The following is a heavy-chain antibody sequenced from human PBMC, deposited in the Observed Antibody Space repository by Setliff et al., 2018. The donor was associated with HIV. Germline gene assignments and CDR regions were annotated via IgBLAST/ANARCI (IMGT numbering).Heavy chain of an antibody. Sequence: KPSETLSLTCAVYGGSFSGYYWSWIRQAPGKGLEWVSYISSSGSTIYYADSVKGRFTISRDNAKNTLYLQMNSLRAEDTAVYYCARAPGTRDFDYWGQGTLVTVSS. CDR2: ISSSGSTI. J-gene: IGHJ4*02. D-gene: IGHD1-26*01. V-gene: IGHV3-11*04. CDR1: GGSFSGYY. CDR3: ARAPGTRDFDY.